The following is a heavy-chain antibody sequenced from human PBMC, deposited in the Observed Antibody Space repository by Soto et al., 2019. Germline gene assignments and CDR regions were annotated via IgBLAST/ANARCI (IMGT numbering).Heavy chain of an antibody. V-gene: IGHV2-5*02. CDR2: IYWDDDK. Sequence: QITLKESGPTQVKPTQTLTLTCTFSGFSLRTRGVSVGWIRQPPGKALEWLALIYWDDDKYYNPSLRSRLTVTKDSSKDKVVLTMTNMDTVDTATYYCARPQQLAYFDYWGQGTLVTVSS. CDR1: GFSLRTRGVS. CDR3: ARPQQLAYFDY. J-gene: IGHJ4*02. D-gene: IGHD6-13*01.